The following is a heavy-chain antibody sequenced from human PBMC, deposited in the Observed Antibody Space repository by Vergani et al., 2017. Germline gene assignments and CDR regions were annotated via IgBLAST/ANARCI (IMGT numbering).Heavy chain of an antibody. D-gene: IGHD3-9*01. CDR2: INPSGGHT. V-gene: IGHV1-46*03. CDR3: ARGDYGILTGYRY. J-gene: IGHJ4*02. CDR1: GYTFSNYY. Sequence: QVQWVQSGAEVKKSGASVKVSCKTSGYTFSNYYMHWVRQAPGQGLEWMGIINPSGGHTNYAQKFQGRVTMTRDTSTSTVYMELSSLRSEDTAIYYCARGDYGILTGYRYWGQGTLVTVSA.